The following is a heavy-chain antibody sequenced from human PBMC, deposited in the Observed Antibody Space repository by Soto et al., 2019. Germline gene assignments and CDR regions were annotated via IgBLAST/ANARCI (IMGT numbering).Heavy chain of an antibody. V-gene: IGHV1-2*02. Sequence: XSVKVSCTDSGYTFSGYYLRWVLQATGQGLEWMGWINPNSGGTNYAQKFQGRVTMTRDTSISTAYMELSRLRSDDTAVYYCARDRTAEVGLAMDPWGQGTLVTVSS. D-gene: IGHD6-13*01. CDR1: GYTFSGYY. CDR2: INPNSGGT. CDR3: ARDRTAEVGLAMDP. J-gene: IGHJ5*01.